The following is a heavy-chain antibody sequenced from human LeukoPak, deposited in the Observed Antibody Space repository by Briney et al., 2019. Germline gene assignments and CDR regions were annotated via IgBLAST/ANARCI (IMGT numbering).Heavy chain of an antibody. D-gene: IGHD3-10*01. J-gene: IGHJ4*02. CDR2: ISGSGATT. V-gene: IGHV3-23*01. Sequence: GGSLRLSCAGSGFTFNNYAMRWVRQAPGKGGEGVSDISGSGATTYYADSGKGRFAISRDNSKNTLYLQMSSLRAEDTAVYYCAKDQRFGDLDDYRGQGTLVTVSS. CDR3: AKDQRFGDLDDY. CDR1: GFTFNNYA.